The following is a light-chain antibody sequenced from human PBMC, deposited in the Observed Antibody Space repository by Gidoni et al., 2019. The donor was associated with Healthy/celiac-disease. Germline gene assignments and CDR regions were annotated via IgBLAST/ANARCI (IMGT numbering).Light chain of an antibody. CDR2: KAS. CDR3: QQYNSYPWT. J-gene: IGKJ1*01. CDR1: QSISSW. Sequence: DIQMTPSPSTLSASVGDRVTIPCRASQSISSWLAWYQQKPGKAPKLLIYKASSLESGVPSRFSGRGSGTEFTLTISSLQPDDFATYYCQQYNSYPWTFXQXTKVXIK. V-gene: IGKV1-5*03.